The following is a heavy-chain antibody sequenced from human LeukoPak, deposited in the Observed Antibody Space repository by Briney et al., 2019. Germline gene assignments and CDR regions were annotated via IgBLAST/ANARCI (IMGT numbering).Heavy chain of an antibody. CDR1: GYTFTSYD. D-gene: IGHD2-2*01. CDR3: ARGAGYCSSTSCPNYYYGMDV. CDR2: MSPNSGNT. V-gene: IGHV1-8*01. Sequence: ASVKVSCKASGYTFTSYDINWVRQATGQGLEWMGWMSPNSGNTGYAQKFQGRVTMTRNTSISTAYMELSSLRSEDTAVYYCARGAGYCSSTSCPNYYYGMDVWGQGTLVTVSS. J-gene: IGHJ6*02.